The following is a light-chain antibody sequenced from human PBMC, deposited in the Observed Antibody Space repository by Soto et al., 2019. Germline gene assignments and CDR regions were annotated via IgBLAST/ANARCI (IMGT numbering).Light chain of an antibody. Sequence: DIQMTQSPSTLSASVGDTVTITCRASESIDNWLAWYQQKPGKAPKLLIFAASTLGRGVPSSFSGRGSGTEFTLTISSLKADDYATFYCKQYHPDWTFGQGTKVEIK. CDR2: AAS. CDR3: KQYHPDWT. CDR1: ESIDNW. V-gene: IGKV1-5*01. J-gene: IGKJ1*01.